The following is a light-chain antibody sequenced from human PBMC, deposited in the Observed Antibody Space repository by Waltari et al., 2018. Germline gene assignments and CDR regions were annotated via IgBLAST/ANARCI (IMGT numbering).Light chain of an antibody. Sequence: QSALTQPASVSGSPGQSITISCSGTSRDVGGYNFVSWYQQHPGKDPKLMTYDVSKRPSGVSIRFAGSKSGNTASLTVSGLQADDEADYYCSSYTSSSYVIFGGGTKLTVL. CDR1: SRDVGGYNF. CDR2: DVS. J-gene: IGLJ2*01. CDR3: SSYTSSSYVI. V-gene: IGLV2-14*01.